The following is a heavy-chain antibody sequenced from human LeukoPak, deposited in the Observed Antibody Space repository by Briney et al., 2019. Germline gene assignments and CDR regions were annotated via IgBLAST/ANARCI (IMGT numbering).Heavy chain of an antibody. D-gene: IGHD3-10*01. V-gene: IGHV3-30*18. CDR3: AKDRRPYYYGSGSFDY. CDR1: GFTFSSYG. CDR2: ISYDGSNK. Sequence: GRSLRLSCAASGFTFSSYGMHWVRQAPGKGLEWVAVISYDGSNKYYADSVKGRFTISRDNSKNTLYLQMNSLRAEDTAVYYCAKDRRPYYYGSGSFDYWGQGTLVTVSS. J-gene: IGHJ4*02.